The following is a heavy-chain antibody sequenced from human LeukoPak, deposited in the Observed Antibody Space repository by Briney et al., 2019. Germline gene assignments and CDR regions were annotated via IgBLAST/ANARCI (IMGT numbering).Heavy chain of an antibody. V-gene: IGHV1-24*01. Sequence: GASVKVSCKVSGYTLTELSMHWVRQVPGKGLEWMGGFDPEDGETIYAQKFQGRVTMTEDTSTDTAYMELSSLRSEDTAVYYCATDLNGEPYRGAIYGMDVWGQGTTVTVSS. CDR3: ATDLNGEPYRGAIYGMDV. J-gene: IGHJ6*02. D-gene: IGHD3-10*01. CDR1: GYTLTELS. CDR2: FDPEDGET.